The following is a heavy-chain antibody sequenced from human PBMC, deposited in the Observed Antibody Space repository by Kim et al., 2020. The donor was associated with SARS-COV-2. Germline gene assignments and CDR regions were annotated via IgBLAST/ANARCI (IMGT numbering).Heavy chain of an antibody. Sequence: SETLSLTCAVYGGSFSGYYWSWIRQPPGKGLEWIGEINHSGSTNYNPSLKSRVTISVDTSKNQFSLKLSSVTAADTAVYYCARGRPGLNYDFWSGPLYYFDYWGQGTLVTVSS. CDR3: ARGRPGLNYDFWSGPLYYFDY. V-gene: IGHV4-34*01. D-gene: IGHD3-3*01. CDR1: GGSFSGYY. CDR2: INHSGST. J-gene: IGHJ4*02.